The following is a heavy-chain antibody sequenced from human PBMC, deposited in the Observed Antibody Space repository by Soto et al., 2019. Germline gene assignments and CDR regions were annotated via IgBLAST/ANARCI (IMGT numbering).Heavy chain of an antibody. V-gene: IGHV1-3*01. CDR3: ARDRGIKLVRGFNWFDP. CDR1: GYTFTSYA. CDR2: INAGNGNT. J-gene: IGHJ5*02. D-gene: IGHD3-10*01. Sequence: QVQLVQSGAEVKKPGASVKVSCKASGYTFTSYAMHWVRQAPGQRLEWMGWINAGNGNTKYSQKFQGRVTITRDTSASTAYMELSSLRSEDTAVYYCARDRGIKLVRGFNWFDPWGQGTLVTVSS.